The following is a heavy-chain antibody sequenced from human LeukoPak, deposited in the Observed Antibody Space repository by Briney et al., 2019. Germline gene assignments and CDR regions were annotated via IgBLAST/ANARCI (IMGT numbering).Heavy chain of an antibody. Sequence: GGSLRLSCAASGLTLSDYSMNWVRQAPGKGLEWISYIGIDSGNTNYADSVKGRFTISGDKAKNSLYLQMNSLRVEDTAVYYCARHYKYTFDNWGQGALVTVSS. J-gene: IGHJ4*02. CDR1: GLTLSDYS. CDR3: ARHYKYTFDN. V-gene: IGHV3-48*01. D-gene: IGHD5-24*01. CDR2: IGIDSGNT.